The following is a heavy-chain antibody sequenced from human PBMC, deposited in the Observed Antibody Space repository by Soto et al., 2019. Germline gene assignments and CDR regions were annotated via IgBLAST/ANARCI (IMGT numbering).Heavy chain of an antibody. CDR3: ARVFDSGSYYNVNYYYYYGMDV. Sequence: ASVKVSCKASGYTLTGYYMHWVRQAPGQGLEGMGWINPNSGGTNYAQKFQGRVTMTRDTSISTAYMELSRLRSDDTAVYYCARVFDSGSYYNVNYYYYYGMDVWGQGTTVTVSS. CDR1: GYTLTGYY. J-gene: IGHJ6*02. D-gene: IGHD3-10*01. V-gene: IGHV1-2*02. CDR2: INPNSGGT.